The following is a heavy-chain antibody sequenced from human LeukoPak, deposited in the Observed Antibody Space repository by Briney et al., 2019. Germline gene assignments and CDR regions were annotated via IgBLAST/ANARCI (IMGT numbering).Heavy chain of an antibody. J-gene: IGHJ3*02. CDR2: IYYSGST. V-gene: IGHV4-30-4*08. CDR1: GGSINSYY. Sequence: SETLSLTCTVSGGSINSYYWSWIRQPPGKGLEWIGYIYYSGSTYYNPSLKSRVTISVDTSKNQFSLKLSSVTAADTAVYYCARGYDYYDSSGPLDAFDIWGQGTMVTVSS. D-gene: IGHD3-22*01. CDR3: ARGYDYYDSSGPLDAFDI.